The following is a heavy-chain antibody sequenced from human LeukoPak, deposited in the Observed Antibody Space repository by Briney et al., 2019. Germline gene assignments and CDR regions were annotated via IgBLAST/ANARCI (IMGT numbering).Heavy chain of an antibody. D-gene: IGHD4-17*01. Sequence: EASVKVSCTASGYTFTNYGISWVRQAPGQGLEWMGWISADNGNTNYAQKLLGRVTMTTDTSTRTAYMELRSLRSDDTAVYYCAREGPYGDSHFDYWGQGTLVTVSS. CDR3: AREGPYGDSHFDY. CDR2: ISADNGNT. J-gene: IGHJ4*02. CDR1: GYTFTNYG. V-gene: IGHV1-18*01.